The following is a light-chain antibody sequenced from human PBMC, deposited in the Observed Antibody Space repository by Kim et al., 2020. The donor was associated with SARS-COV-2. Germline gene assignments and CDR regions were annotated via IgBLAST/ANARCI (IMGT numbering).Light chain of an antibody. CDR1: SSDIGSYNL. CDR3: CSYAGVTTHV. Sequence: QSALTQPASVSGSPGQSITISCTGTSSDIGSYNLVSWYQQHPGKAPKVIIYEVRKRPSGVSNRFSGSRSGHTASLTISGLQTEDEADYYCCSYAGVTTHVFGTESKVTVL. CDR2: EVR. V-gene: IGLV2-23*02. J-gene: IGLJ1*01.